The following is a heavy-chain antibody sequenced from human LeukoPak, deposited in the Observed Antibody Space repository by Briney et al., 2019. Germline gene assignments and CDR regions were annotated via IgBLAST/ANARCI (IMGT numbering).Heavy chain of an antibody. V-gene: IGHV3-74*01. CDR2: INSDGSWT. CDR1: GNYW. CDR3: AREAGYSSSWYAITHGAFDI. J-gene: IGHJ3*02. Sequence: GGSLRLSCAASGNYWMHWVRQVPGKGLVWVSHINSDGSWTSYADSVKGRFTISRDNSKNTLYLQMNSLRAEDTAVYYCAREAGYSSSWYAITHGAFDIWGQGTMVTVSS. D-gene: IGHD6-13*01.